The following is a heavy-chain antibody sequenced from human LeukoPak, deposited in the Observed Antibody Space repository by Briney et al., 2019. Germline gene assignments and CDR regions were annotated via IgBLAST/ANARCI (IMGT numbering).Heavy chain of an antibody. CDR2: ISGRGGST. V-gene: IGHV3-23*01. CDR3: AKAPGAVAAM. CDR1: GFTFSSYA. Sequence: GGSLRLSCAASGFTFSSYAMSWVRPAPGKGLEWVSAISGRGGSTYYADSVKGRFTISRDNSKNTLYLQMNSLRAEDTAVSYCAKAPGAVAAMGGQGTLVTVSS. D-gene: IGHD6-19*01. J-gene: IGHJ4*02.